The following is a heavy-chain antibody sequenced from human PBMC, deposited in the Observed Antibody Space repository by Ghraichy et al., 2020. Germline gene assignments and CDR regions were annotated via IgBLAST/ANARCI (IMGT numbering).Heavy chain of an antibody. CDR3: ARGLSGYGGYDY. CDR1: EFSLSDARMG. Sequence: SGPTLVKPTETLTLTCIVSEFSLSDARMGVGWIRQPPGKALEWLAHIVSNDEKSYGTSLNSRFTVSKDTSKSQVVLTMTNMDPVDTGTYYCARGLSGYGGYDYWGQGLLVTVSS. V-gene: IGHV2-26*01. CDR2: IVSNDEK. J-gene: IGHJ4*02. D-gene: IGHD5-12*01.